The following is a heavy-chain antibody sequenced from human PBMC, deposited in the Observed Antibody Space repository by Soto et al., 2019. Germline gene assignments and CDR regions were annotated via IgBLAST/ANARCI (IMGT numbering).Heavy chain of an antibody. CDR2: ISGSGVST. Sequence: PGGSLRLSCAAYGLTFSSYAMSWVRQAPGKDLEWVSAISGSGVSTYYADSVKGRFTISRDNSKNTLYLQMNSLRAEDTAVYYCTKLTKQQLVRGDWFDPWGLGTLVTVSS. J-gene: IGHJ5*02. V-gene: IGHV3-23*01. CDR3: TKLTKQQLVRGDWFDP. D-gene: IGHD6-13*01. CDR1: GLTFSSYA.